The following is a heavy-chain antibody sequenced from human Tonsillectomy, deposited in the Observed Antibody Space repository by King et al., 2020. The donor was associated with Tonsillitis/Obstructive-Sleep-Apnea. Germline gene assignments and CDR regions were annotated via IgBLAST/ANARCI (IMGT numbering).Heavy chain of an antibody. J-gene: IGHJ4*02. CDR3: ARDVAYCSGTSCYLPYY. Sequence: VQLVESGGGVVQPGRSLRLSCAASGFTFSSYAVHWVRQAPGKGLEWVAVISYDGSNRYYADSVKGRFTISRDNSKNTLYLQMNSLRAEDTAVYFCARDVAYCSGTSCYLPYYWGQGTLVTVSS. D-gene: IGHD2-2*01. CDR1: GFTFSSYA. CDR2: ISYDGSNR. V-gene: IGHV3-30*04.